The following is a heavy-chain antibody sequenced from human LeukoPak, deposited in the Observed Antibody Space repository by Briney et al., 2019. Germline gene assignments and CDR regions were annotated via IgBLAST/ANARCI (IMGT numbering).Heavy chain of an antibody. Sequence: ASVKVSCKASGYTFTSYGISWVRQAPGQGLEWMGWISAYNGNTNYAQKLQGRVTMTTDTSTSTAYMELRSLRSDDTAVYYCAAYDSSGWAPRYFDYWGQGTLVTVSS. CDR1: GYTFTSYG. V-gene: IGHV1-18*01. CDR2: ISAYNGNT. D-gene: IGHD3-22*01. J-gene: IGHJ4*02. CDR3: AAYDSSGWAPRYFDY.